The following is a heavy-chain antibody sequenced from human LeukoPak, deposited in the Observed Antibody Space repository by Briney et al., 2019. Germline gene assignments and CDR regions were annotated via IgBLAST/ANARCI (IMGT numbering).Heavy chain of an antibody. CDR3: ARDFDY. J-gene: IGHJ4*02. V-gene: IGHV3-7*01. CDR1: GFTFSSYA. Sequence: GGSLRLSCAASGFTFSSYAMSWVRQAPGKGLEWVGNIKEDGSEEYYGDSVKGRFTISRDNAKNSLYLQMNSLRAEDTALYYCARDFDYWGQGTLVTVSS. CDR2: IKEDGSEE.